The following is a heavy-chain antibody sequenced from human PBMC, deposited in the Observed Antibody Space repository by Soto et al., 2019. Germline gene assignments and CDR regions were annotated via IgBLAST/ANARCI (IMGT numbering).Heavy chain of an antibody. J-gene: IGHJ4*02. V-gene: IGHV1-69*01. CDR1: GGNFRNFV. CDR2: VIPNSGTA. D-gene: IGHD3-16*01. CDR3: ARDLGGDATIRF. Sequence: QVQLEQSGAEVKKPGSSVKVSCKVSGGNFRNFVISWVRQAPGQGLEWMGGVIPNSGTANYAQRFQGRVTITADGSTHTAYMELNNLTSEDTAFYFCARDLGGDATIRFWGQGTLVTVSS.